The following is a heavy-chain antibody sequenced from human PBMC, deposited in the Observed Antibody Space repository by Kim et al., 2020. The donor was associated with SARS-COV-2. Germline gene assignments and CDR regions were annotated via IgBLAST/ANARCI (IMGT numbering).Heavy chain of an antibody. Sequence: GGSLRLSCAASGFTFSSYEMNWVRQAPGKGLEWVSYISSSGSTIYYADSVKGRFTISRDNAKNSLYLQMNSLRAEDTAVYYCARENQYCSSTSCNPASSYWYFDLWGRGTLVTVSS. D-gene: IGHD2-2*01. V-gene: IGHV3-48*03. CDR2: ISSSGSTI. J-gene: IGHJ2*01. CDR1: GFTFSSYE. CDR3: ARENQYCSSTSCNPASSYWYFDL.